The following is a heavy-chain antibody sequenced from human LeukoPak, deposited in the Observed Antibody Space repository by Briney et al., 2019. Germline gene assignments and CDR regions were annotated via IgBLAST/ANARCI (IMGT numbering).Heavy chain of an antibody. Sequence: ASVKVSCKASGYTFNGYYKHWVRQAPGQGLEWMGWINPNSGGTNYAQKFQDRVSMTRDTSISTAYMQLSRLRSDDTAVYYCARSPHILTGENFDFWGQGTLLTVSS. CDR3: ARSPHILTGENFDF. D-gene: IGHD3-9*01. V-gene: IGHV1-2*02. CDR1: GYTFNGYY. J-gene: IGHJ4*02. CDR2: INPNSGGT.